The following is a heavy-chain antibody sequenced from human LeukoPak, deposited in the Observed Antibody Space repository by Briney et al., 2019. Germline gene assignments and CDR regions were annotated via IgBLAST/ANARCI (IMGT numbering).Heavy chain of an antibody. Sequence: ASVKVSCKASGYTFTGYYMHWVRQAPGQGLEWMGRINPNSGGTNYAQKFQGRVTMTRDTSISTAYMELSRLRSDDTAVYYCARGLRYYDSSGHDAFDIWGQGTMDTVSS. CDR1: GYTFTGYY. D-gene: IGHD3-22*01. J-gene: IGHJ3*02. CDR2: INPNSGGT. V-gene: IGHV1-2*06. CDR3: ARGLRYYDSSGHDAFDI.